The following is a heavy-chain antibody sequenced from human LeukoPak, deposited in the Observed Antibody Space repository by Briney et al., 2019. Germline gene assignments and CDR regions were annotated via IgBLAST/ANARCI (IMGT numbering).Heavy chain of an antibody. D-gene: IGHD4-23*01. J-gene: IGHJ4*02. Sequence: GGSLRLSCAASGFTFSSYGMSWVRQAPGKGLEWVSGISSSGDSTYYADSVKGRFTTSRDNSKNTLYLQMKSLTAEDTAVYYCAKESYRLMVTSFDYWGQGTLVTVSS. V-gene: IGHV3-23*01. CDR2: ISSSGDST. CDR3: AKESYRLMVTSFDY. CDR1: GFTFSSYG.